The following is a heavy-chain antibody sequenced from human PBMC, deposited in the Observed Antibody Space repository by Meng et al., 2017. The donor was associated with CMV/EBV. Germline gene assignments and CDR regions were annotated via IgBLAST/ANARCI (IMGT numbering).Heavy chain of an antibody. J-gene: IGHJ4*02. CDR3: AKDQDIVATGGAFDY. CDR2: ISWDGGST. V-gene: IGHV3-43*01. Sequence: GESLKISCAASGFTFDDYTMHWVRQAPGKGLEWVYLISWDGGSTYYADSVKGRFTISRDNSKNSLYLQMNSLRTEDTALYYCAKDQDIVATGGAFDYWGQGTLVTVSS. D-gene: IGHD5-12*01. CDR1: GFTFDDYT.